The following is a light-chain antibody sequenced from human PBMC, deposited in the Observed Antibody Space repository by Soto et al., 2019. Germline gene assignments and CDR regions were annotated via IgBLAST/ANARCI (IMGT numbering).Light chain of an antibody. J-gene: IGKJ5*01. Sequence: EIVMTQSPATLSVSPGEIATLSFSASQSVISYLAFYQQKPGQAPRLLIYDASNRATGIPDRFSGSVSGRDFTLTISRLEPEDFAVYYCQQYGNSPITFGQGTRLEIK. V-gene: IGKV3-20*01. CDR2: DAS. CDR1: QSVISY. CDR3: QQYGNSPIT.